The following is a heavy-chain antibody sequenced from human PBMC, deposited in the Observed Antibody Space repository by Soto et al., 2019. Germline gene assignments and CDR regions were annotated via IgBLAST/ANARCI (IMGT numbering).Heavy chain of an antibody. CDR3: ARDSRAVAGTNDFQH. CDR2: IWYDGSNK. Sequence: QVQLVESGGGVVQPGRSLRLSCAASGFTFSSYGMHWVRQAPGKGLEWVAVIWYDGSNKYYADSVKGRFTISRDNSKNTLYLQMNSLRAEDTAVYYCARDSRAVAGTNDFQHWGQGTLVTVSS. D-gene: IGHD6-19*01. V-gene: IGHV3-33*01. CDR1: GFTFSSYG. J-gene: IGHJ1*01.